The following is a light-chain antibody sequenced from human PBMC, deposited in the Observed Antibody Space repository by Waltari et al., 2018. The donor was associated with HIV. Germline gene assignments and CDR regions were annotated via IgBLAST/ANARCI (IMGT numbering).Light chain of an antibody. CDR1: RGNIATHS. CDR2: ADN. Sequence: NFMLTQPHSVSESPGKTVVISCTRSRGNIATHSVHRYQHRPGSAPTTVIHADNQRPSGVPARFSGSIDRSSNSASLTISGLQTEDEADYYCQSYDYTTVLFGGGTKLTVL. V-gene: IGLV6-57*04. CDR3: QSYDYTTVL. J-gene: IGLJ2*01.